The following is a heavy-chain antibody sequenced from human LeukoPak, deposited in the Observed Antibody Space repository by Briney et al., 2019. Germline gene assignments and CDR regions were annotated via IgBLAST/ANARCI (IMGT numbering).Heavy chain of an antibody. D-gene: IGHD3-9*01. CDR2: ISSSSSYI. J-gene: IGHJ4*02. CDR1: GFTFSSYS. V-gene: IGHV3-21*01. CDR3: ARDPSILTGYYMAYYFDY. Sequence: PGGSLRLSCAASGFTFSSYSMNWVRQAPGKGLEWVSSISSSSSYIYYADSVKGRFTISRDNAKNSLYLQMNSLRAEDTAVYYCARDPSILTGYYMAYYFDYWGQGTLVTVSS.